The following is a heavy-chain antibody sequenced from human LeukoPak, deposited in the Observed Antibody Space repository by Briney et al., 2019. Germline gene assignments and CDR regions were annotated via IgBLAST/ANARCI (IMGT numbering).Heavy chain of an antibody. CDR2: INPDNGGT. CDR3: ARGPNTAAFDI. Sequence: ASVTVSCKASGYTFTAYYMHWFRQAPGQGLEWMGWINPDNGGTDSAQMFQGRVTMTRDTSISTAYMDLSRLTSDDTAVYYCARGPNTAAFDIWGQGTMVTVSS. J-gene: IGHJ3*02. D-gene: IGHD5-18*01. CDR1: GYTFTAYY. V-gene: IGHV1-2*02.